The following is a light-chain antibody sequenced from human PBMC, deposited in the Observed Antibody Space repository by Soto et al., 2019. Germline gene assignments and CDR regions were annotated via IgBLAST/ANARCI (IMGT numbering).Light chain of an antibody. CDR2: GTS. J-gene: IGKJ5*01. CDR1: QSLGTTD. CDR3: QQYGSLPHT. Sequence: EIVLTQSPGTLSLSPGKRATLSCRASQSLGTTDLVWYQQRSGQPPRLVIHGTSSTASGIPARFSGGGSGTDYTLTISRLEAEDSAVYYCQQYGSLPHTFGRGTRLEIQ. V-gene: IGKV3-20*01.